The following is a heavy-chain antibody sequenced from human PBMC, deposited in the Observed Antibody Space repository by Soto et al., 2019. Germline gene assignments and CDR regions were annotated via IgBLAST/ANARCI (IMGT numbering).Heavy chain of an antibody. D-gene: IGHD4-17*01. CDR2: FSYRGST. CDR1: GVSVSRYY. CDR3: GTRSSIYGDLVDY. Sequence: SETLSLTCTVSGVSVSRYYWSWIRQSPGNGLELLHYFSYRGSTNYNPSRKSRVTMSVGTSKNQFSLELRFMTAADTAVDFCGTRSSIYGDLVDYWGQGILVTVSS. V-gene: IGHV4-59*02. J-gene: IGHJ4*02.